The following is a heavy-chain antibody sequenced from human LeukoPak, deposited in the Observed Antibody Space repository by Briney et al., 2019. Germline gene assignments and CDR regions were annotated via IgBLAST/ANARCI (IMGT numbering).Heavy chain of an antibody. CDR1: GGSINSYY. D-gene: IGHD3-16*01. J-gene: IGHJ5*02. CDR3: ARSPHRLIGHWFDP. Sequence: SETLSLTCTVSGGSINSYYWSWVRQPAGKGLEWIWRIFSSGNTIYNPSLQSRVTMSVDTSKNQFSLRLNSVTAADTAVYYCARSPHRLIGHWFDPWGQGTLVTVSS. V-gene: IGHV4-4*07. CDR2: IFSSGNT.